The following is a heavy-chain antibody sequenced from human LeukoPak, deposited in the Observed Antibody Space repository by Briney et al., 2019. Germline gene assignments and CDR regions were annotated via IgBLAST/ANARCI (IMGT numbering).Heavy chain of an antibody. Sequence: GGSLRLSCAASGFTFSDYSMNWVRQAPGKGLEDLSYINSDGKTTWYADSVKGRFTASRDNAKNSLYLQMNSLRVEDTAVYYCARDGEYSSGWYSDYWGQGTLVTVSS. V-gene: IGHV3-48*01. J-gene: IGHJ4*02. D-gene: IGHD6-19*01. CDR1: GFTFSDYS. CDR2: INSDGKTT. CDR3: ARDGEYSSGWYSDY.